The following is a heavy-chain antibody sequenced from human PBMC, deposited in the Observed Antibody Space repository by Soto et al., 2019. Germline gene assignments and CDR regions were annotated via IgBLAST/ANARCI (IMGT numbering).Heavy chain of an antibody. D-gene: IGHD3-9*01. CDR2: IKSKTDGGTT. CDR3: TTDVTGYDILTGYHGVNWFDP. V-gene: IGHV3-15*01. J-gene: IGHJ5*02. Sequence: GGSLRLSCAASGFTFSNAWMSWVRQAPGKGLEWVGRIKSKTDGGTTDYAAPVKGRFTISRDDSKNTLYLQMNSLKTEDTAVYYCTTDVTGYDILTGYHGVNWFDPWGQGTLVTVSS. CDR1: GFTFSNAW.